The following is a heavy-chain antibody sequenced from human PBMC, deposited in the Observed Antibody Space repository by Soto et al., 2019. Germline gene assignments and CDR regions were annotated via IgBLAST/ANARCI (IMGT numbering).Heavy chain of an antibody. CDR2: VKSDGSST. D-gene: IGHD1-26*01. V-gene: IGHV3-74*01. J-gene: IGHJ4*02. Sequence: EVQLVESGGGLVQPGGSLRLSCAASGFTFSSYWMHWVRQAPGKGLVWVSRVKSDGSSTNYADSVKGRFTLSRDNAKNTLYLQMNSLRAEDTAMYYCARDQTGSYVNWGQGTLVTVSS. CDR1: GFTFSSYW. CDR3: ARDQTGSYVN.